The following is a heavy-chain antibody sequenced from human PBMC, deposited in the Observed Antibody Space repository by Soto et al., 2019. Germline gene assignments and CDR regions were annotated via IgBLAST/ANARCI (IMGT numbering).Heavy chain of an antibody. CDR1: GFAFSDQY. V-gene: IGHV3-11*05. J-gene: IGHJ4*02. D-gene: IGHD5-12*01. CDR2: ISGNTLYT. Sequence: QVPFVESGGGLVKPGGSLRLSCAASGFAFSDQYMSWFRQTPGGGLEWISYISGNTLYTNYADSVRGRFTISRDNAKNSLYLQMDSLRVEDTAIYYCAGDPRLPDFWGPGTLVSVSS. CDR3: AGDPRLPDF.